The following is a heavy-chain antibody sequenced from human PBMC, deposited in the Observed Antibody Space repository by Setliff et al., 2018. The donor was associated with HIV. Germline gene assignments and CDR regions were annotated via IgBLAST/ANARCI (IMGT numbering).Heavy chain of an antibody. CDR1: GGFISSSGYY. D-gene: IGHD3-3*01. J-gene: IGHJ3*02. V-gene: IGHV4-39*07. Sequence: SETLSLTCTVSGGFISSSGYYWGWIRQPPGKGLEWIGIIYYSGSSYYNPSLKSRVTISADTSKKQFSLNLTSVTAADTAVYYCARSKTFYDFWGGYYTHGAFKIWGLGTMVTVSS. CDR2: IYYSGSS. CDR3: ARSKTFYDFWGGYYTHGAFKI.